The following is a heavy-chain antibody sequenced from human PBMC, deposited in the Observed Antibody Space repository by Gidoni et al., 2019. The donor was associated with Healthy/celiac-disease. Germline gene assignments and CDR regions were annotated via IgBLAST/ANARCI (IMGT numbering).Heavy chain of an antibody. CDR1: GFTFSSYG. J-gene: IGHJ6*02. V-gene: IGHV3-30*18. D-gene: IGHD6-19*01. Sequence: QVQLVESGGGVVQRGGSMQLSCAASGFTFSSYGMHWVRQAPGKGLEWVAVISYDGSNKYYADSVKGRFTISRDNSKNTLYLQMNSLRAEDTAVYYCAKDPTPAVADNTNYYYGMDVWGQGTTVTVSS. CDR3: AKDPTPAVADNTNYYYGMDV. CDR2: ISYDGSNK.